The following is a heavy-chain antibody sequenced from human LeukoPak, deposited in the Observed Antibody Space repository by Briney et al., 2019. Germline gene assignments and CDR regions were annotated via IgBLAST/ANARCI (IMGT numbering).Heavy chain of an antibody. CDR2: IRYDGSNK. CDR3: ATNYDILTGYDY. CDR1: GFTFSSYG. V-gene: IGHV3-30*02. Sequence: GGSLRLSCAASGFTFSSYGMHWVRQAPGKGLEWVAFIRYDGSNKYYADSVKGRFTISRDNSKNTLYLQMNSLRAEDTAVYYCATNYDILTGYDYWGQGTLVTVSS. J-gene: IGHJ4*02. D-gene: IGHD3-9*01.